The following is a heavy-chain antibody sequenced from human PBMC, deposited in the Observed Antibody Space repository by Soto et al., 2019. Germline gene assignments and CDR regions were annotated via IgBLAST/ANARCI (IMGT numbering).Heavy chain of an antibody. CDR3: AAASCGDCYLAD. V-gene: IGHV1-58*01. J-gene: IGHJ4*02. Sequence: ASVKVSCKASGLTFTSSAVQWVRQARGQRLEWIGWIVVGSGNTNYAPKFQKRVTITRDMSTSTAYMELSSLRSDDTAVYYCAAASCGDCYLADWGQGTLVTVSS. CDR1: GLTFTSSA. CDR2: IVVGSGNT. D-gene: IGHD2-21*02.